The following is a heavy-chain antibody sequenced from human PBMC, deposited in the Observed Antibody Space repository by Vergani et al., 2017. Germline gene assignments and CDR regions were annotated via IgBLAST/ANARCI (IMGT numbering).Heavy chain of an antibody. D-gene: IGHD4-11*01. Sequence: EVQLVESGGGLVQPGGSLRLSCAASGLTFSSYWMHWVRQAPGKGLVWVSRINSDGSSTSYADSVKGRFTISRDNAKNTLYLQMNSLRAEDTAVYYCARKKASTVTIGRSHYYYYYYMDVWGKGTTVTVSS. CDR2: INSDGSST. J-gene: IGHJ6*03. V-gene: IGHV3-74*01. CDR3: ARKKASTVTIGRSHYYYYYYMDV. CDR1: GLTFSSYW.